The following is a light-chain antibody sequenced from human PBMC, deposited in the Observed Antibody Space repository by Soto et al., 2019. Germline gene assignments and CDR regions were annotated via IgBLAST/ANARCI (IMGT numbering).Light chain of an antibody. J-gene: IGLJ3*02. Sequence: QSALAQPPSASGTPGQRVNISCSGSRSNIGSNYVYWYQQFPGTAPKLLIYKNNQRPSGVPDRFSGSKSGTSASLAVSGLRSDDESDYYCASWDDNLRGPRWVFGGGTKLTVL. CDR3: ASWDDNLRGPRWV. CDR1: RSNIGSNY. CDR2: KNN. V-gene: IGLV1-47*01.